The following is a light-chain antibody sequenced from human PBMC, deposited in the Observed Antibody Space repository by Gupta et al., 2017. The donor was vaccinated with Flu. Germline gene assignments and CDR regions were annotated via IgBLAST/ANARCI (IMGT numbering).Light chain of an antibody. J-gene: IGKJ2*01. CDR3: QQENSYPYT. CDR1: QSIHSW. CDR2: KAS. Sequence: DIQMTQSPSTLSASVGDRITITCRATQSIHSWLAWYQQKPGKAPKLPIYKASSLESGVPSRFSGSGSGTEFTLTISSLQPDDFATYYCQQENSYPYTFGQGTKLEIK. V-gene: IGKV1-5*03.